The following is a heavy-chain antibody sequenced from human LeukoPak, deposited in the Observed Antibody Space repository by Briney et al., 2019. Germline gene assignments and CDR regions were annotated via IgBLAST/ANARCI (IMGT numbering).Heavy chain of an antibody. CDR2: INWSGGET. D-gene: IGHD3-10*01. V-gene: IGHV3-20*04. Sequence: PGGSLRLSCAASGFTFDDYGMSWVRQAPGKGLEWVSGINWSGGETDYADSVKGGFIISRDNAKNSLYLQMSALTLDDTAVYYCVRHERGVYYYYYIDVWGKGTTVIVSS. J-gene: IGHJ6*03. CDR1: GFTFDDYG. CDR3: VRHERGVYYYYYIDV.